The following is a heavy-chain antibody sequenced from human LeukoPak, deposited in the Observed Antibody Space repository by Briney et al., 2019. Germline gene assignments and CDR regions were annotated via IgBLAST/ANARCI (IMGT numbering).Heavy chain of an antibody. J-gene: IGHJ4*02. D-gene: IGHD2-15*01. CDR1: GTTLSNYG. CDR3: ARDCSGGTCYLDY. CDR2: IGAYNGNT. Sequence: ASVKVSCKASGTTLSNYGITWVRQAPGQGLEWMGWIGAYNGNTNYAQKFQGRATMTTDTSTSTAYMELRSLRSDDTALYYCARDCSGGTCYLDYWGQGTLVTVSS. V-gene: IGHV1-18*01.